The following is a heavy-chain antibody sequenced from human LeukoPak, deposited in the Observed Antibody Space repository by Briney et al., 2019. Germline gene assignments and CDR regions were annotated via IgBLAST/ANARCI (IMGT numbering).Heavy chain of an antibody. J-gene: IGHJ4*02. V-gene: IGHV4-4*09. Sequence: PSETLSLTCTVSDGSISNYYWSWIRQPPGKGLEWIGYIYTSGSTNYNPSPKRRVTISVDTSKNQFSLKLSSVTAADTAVYYCARHLTGSSVCIEYWGQGTLVTVSS. CDR2: IYTSGST. D-gene: IGHD2-8*02. CDR3: ARHLTGSSVCIEY. CDR1: DGSISNYY.